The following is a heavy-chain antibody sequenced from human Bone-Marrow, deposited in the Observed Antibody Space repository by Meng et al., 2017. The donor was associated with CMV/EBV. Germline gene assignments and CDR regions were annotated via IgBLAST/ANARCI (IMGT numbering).Heavy chain of an antibody. D-gene: IGHD3-9*01. V-gene: IGHV3-66*02. CDR1: GLTVSSNF. J-gene: IGHJ4*02. CDR3: ATSPLDWVPVRLVY. CDR2: IFGGGGT. Sequence: GESLKISCAASGLTVSSNFMTWVRQAPGKGLEWVSVIFGGGGTNYADSVKGRFAISRDKSTYTLYLQMNSLGPEDSAVYYCATSPLDWVPVRLVYWGQGTLVTVYS.